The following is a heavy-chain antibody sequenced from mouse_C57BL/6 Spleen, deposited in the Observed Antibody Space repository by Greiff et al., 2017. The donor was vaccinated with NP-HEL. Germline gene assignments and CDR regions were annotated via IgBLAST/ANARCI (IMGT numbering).Heavy chain of an antibody. J-gene: IGHJ2*01. CDR2: INPYNGGT. CDR1: GYTFTDYY. Sequence: VQLKESGPVLVKPGASVKMSCKASGYTFTDYYMNWVKQSHGKSLEWIGVINPYNGGTSYNQKFKGKATLTVDKSSSTAYMELNSLTSEDSAVYYCARYYYGYYFDYWGQGTTLTVSS. V-gene: IGHV1-19*01. CDR3: ARYYYGYYFDY. D-gene: IGHD1-1*01.